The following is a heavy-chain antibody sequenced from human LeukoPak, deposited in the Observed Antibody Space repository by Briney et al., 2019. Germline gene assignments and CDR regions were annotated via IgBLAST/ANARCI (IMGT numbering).Heavy chain of an antibody. CDR3: ARNSASHPRKNCSGGSCWETDDY. Sequence: ASVKVSCKASGGTFSSYAISWVRQAPGQGLEWMGGIIPIFGTANYAQKFQGRVTITADKSTSTAYMELSSLRSEDTAVYYCARNSASHPRKNCSGGSCWETDDYWGQGTLVTVSS. J-gene: IGHJ4*02. CDR1: GGTFSSYA. D-gene: IGHD2-15*01. CDR2: IIPIFGTA. V-gene: IGHV1-69*06.